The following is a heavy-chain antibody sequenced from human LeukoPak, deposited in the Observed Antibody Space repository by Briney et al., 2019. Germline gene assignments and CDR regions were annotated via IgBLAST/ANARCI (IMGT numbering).Heavy chain of an antibody. D-gene: IGHD1-26*01. CDR1: GYTFTSYD. Sequence: ASVKVSCKASGYTFTSYDINWVRQATGQGHEWMGWMNPNIINTGYAQKFQGRVTMTRNTSISTAYMELSSLRSEDTAVYYCARGTVGVTNFDYWGQGTLVTVSS. J-gene: IGHJ4*02. CDR2: MNPNIINT. CDR3: ARGTVGVTNFDY. V-gene: IGHV1-8*01.